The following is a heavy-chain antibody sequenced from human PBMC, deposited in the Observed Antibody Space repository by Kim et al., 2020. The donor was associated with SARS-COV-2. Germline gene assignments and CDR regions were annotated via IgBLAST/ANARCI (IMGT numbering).Heavy chain of an antibody. J-gene: IGHJ4*02. CDR3: TGRGPYKFVY. Sequence: GGSLRLSCAASGFIFGSFSMNWVRQAPGKGLEWVSSITSGSGDMSYADSVKGRFTISRDNTKKSLYLQMDSLRAEDTALYYCTGRGPYKFVYWGQGALVTVSS. CDR1: GFIFGSFS. CDR2: ITSGSGDM. V-gene: IGHV3-21*01. D-gene: IGHD1-1*01.